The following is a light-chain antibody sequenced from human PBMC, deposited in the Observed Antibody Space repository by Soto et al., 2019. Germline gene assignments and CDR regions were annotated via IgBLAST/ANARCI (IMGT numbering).Light chain of an antibody. CDR1: QSISSW. CDR3: QQYNRAWT. V-gene: IGKV1-5*03. J-gene: IGKJ1*01. Sequence: DIQMTQSPSTLCASVGDRVTITCRASQSISSWLAWYQQKPGKAPKLLIYKASSLESGVPSRFSGSGSGTEFTLTISSLQPDDFATYYCQQYNRAWTFGQGTKVDIK. CDR2: KAS.